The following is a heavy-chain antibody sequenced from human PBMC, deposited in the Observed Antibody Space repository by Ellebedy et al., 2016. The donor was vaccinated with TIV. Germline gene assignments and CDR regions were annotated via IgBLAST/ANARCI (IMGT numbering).Heavy chain of an antibody. CDR1: EFAFETDW. CDR2: INQDGSDK. D-gene: IGHD3-10*01. Sequence: GESLKISCAASEFAFETDWMTWVRQAPGKGLEWVANINQDGSDKSYVDSVKGRFSISRDNAKNSLYLQMNSLRGEDTALYYCARSYYGSGSPDYWGQGTLVTVSS. V-gene: IGHV3-7*03. CDR3: ARSYYGSGSPDY. J-gene: IGHJ4*02.